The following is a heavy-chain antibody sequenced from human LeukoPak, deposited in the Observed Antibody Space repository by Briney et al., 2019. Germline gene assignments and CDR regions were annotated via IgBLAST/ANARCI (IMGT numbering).Heavy chain of an antibody. CDR3: ARGSSGYSYGYFDY. D-gene: IGHD5-18*01. Sequence: SETLSLTCAVYGGSFSGYYWSWIRQSPGKGLEWIGEINHSGSTNYNPSLKSRVTISVDTSKNQFSLKLSSVTAADTAVYYCARGSSGYSYGYFDYWGQGTLVTVSS. V-gene: IGHV4-34*01. CDR2: INHSGST. CDR1: GGSFSGYY. J-gene: IGHJ4*02.